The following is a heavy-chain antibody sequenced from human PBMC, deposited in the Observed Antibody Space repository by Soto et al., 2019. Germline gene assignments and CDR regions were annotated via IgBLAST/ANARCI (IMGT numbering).Heavy chain of an antibody. CDR2: IYYIGST. D-gene: IGHD4-17*01. J-gene: IGHJ3*02. Sequence: PSETLSLTCTVSGGSISSGGYYWSWIRQHPGKGLEWIGYIYYIGSTYYNPSLKSRVTISVDTSKNQFSLKLSSVTAADTAVYYCARRYGDAFDIWGQGTMVTVSS. CDR3: ARRYGDAFDI. CDR1: GGSISSGGYY. V-gene: IGHV4-31*03.